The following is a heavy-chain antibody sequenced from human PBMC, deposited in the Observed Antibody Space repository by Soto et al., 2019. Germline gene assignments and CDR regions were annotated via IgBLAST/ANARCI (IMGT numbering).Heavy chain of an antibody. V-gene: IGHV4-59*02. J-gene: IGHJ3*02. D-gene: IGHD3-9*01. CDR3: ARRGGRYSDFLSRPQAVGAFDI. CDR1: GASVTTYY. Sequence: QVQLQESGPGLVRPSETLSLTCTVSGASVTTYYWNWIRQSPGKGLEWIGNIFYSVSSNYDPSLATRASISVDTSKYQCSLKLRSVTAADTAVYYCARRGGRYSDFLSRPQAVGAFDIWGQGTLVTVSS. CDR2: IFYSVSS.